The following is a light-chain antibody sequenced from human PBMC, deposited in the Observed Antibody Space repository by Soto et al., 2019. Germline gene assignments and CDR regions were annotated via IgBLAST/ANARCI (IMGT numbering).Light chain of an antibody. J-gene: IGKJ2*01. CDR1: QSVSSGY. CDR2: GAS. Sequence: EIVVTQSPGTLSLSPGERATLSCRASQSVSSGYLAWYQQKPGQAPRLLIYGASYRATGTPDRFSGSGSGTDFTLTISRLEPEDFAVYYCQQYGSSPMYTFGQGTNLEIK. CDR3: QQYGSSPMYT. V-gene: IGKV3-20*01.